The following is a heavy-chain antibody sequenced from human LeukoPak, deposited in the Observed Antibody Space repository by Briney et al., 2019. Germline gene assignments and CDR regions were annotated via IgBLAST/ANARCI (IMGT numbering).Heavy chain of an antibody. CDR3: ARDQCSGGSCYWFDP. CDR2: IVVGSGNT. CDR1: GFTFTSSA. D-gene: IGHD2-15*01. J-gene: IGHJ5*02. V-gene: IGHV1-58*01. Sequence: GASVKVSCKASGFTFTSSAVQWVRQARGQRLEWIGWIVVGSGNTNYAQKFQERVTITRDMSTSTAYMELSSLRSEDTAVYYCARDQCSGGSCYWFDPWGQGTLVTVSS.